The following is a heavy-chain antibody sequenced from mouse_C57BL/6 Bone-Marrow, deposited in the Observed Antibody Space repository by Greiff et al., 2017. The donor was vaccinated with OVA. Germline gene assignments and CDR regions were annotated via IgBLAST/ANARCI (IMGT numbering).Heavy chain of an antibody. D-gene: IGHD1-1*01. J-gene: IGHJ1*03. CDR3: ARYPPYYGSSPWYFDV. CDR1: GYTFTSYW. Sequence: QVQLKESGAELVKPGASVKLSCKASGYTFTSYWMQWVKQRPGQGLEWIGEIDPSDSYTNYNQKFKGKSTLTVDKSSSTAYMQLSSLTSEDSAVYYCARYPPYYGSSPWYFDVWGTGTTVTVSS. CDR2: IDPSDSYT. V-gene: IGHV1-50*01.